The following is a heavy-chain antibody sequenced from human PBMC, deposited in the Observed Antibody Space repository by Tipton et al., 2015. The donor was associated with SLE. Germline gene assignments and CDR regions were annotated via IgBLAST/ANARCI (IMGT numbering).Heavy chain of an antibody. CDR2: IYYSGST. CDR3: ARCGSSWYAFDY. J-gene: IGHJ4*02. CDR1: GGSISSGGYY. V-gene: IGHV4-31*03. D-gene: IGHD6-13*01. Sequence: TLSLTCTVSGGSISSGGYYWTWIRQSPGKGLEWIGYIYYSGSTYYNPSLKSRVTISVDTSKNQFSLKLSSVTAADTAVYYCARCGSSWYAFDYWGQGALVTVSS.